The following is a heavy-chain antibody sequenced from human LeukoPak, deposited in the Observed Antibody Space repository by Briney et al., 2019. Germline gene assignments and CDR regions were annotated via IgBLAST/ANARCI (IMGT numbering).Heavy chain of an antibody. Sequence: GGSLRLSCAASGFTFSSYGMHWVRQAPGKGLEWVAFVRYDGSNKYYADSVKGRFTISRDNAKNTLYLQMNSLRAEDTAVYYCAKGCSSTSCYGYWGQGTLVTVSS. CDR3: AKGCSSTSCYGY. CDR2: VRYDGSNK. D-gene: IGHD2-2*01. J-gene: IGHJ4*02. CDR1: GFTFSSYG. V-gene: IGHV3-30*02.